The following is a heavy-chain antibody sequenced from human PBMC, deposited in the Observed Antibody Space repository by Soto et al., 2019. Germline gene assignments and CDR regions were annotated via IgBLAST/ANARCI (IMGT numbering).Heavy chain of an antibody. CDR3: AKGGCISTTCRGFDP. V-gene: IGHV3-23*01. Sequence: GGSLRLSCAASGFTFGIYAMSWVRQAPGKGLQWVSSISDSGGSYADSVKGRFTISRDNSKNTLYLQMNSLRAEDTAVYYCAKGGCISTTCRGFDPWGQGTPVTVSS. CDR2: ISDSGGS. CDR1: GFTFGIYA. D-gene: IGHD2-2*01. J-gene: IGHJ5*02.